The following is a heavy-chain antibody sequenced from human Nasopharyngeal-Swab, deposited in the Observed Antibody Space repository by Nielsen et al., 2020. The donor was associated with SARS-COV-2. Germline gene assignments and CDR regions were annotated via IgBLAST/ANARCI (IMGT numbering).Heavy chain of an antibody. CDR1: GFTFSDYY. Sequence: GESLKISCAASGFTFSDYYMSWIRQAPGKGLECISYISSSGSSTYYADSVKGRFTISRDNAKNSLYLQMNSLRAEDTAVYYCASVRGYSGYDLGIFDYWGQGTLVTVSS. J-gene: IGHJ4*02. V-gene: IGHV3-11*04. CDR2: ISSSGSST. CDR3: ASVRGYSGYDLGIFDY. D-gene: IGHD5-12*01.